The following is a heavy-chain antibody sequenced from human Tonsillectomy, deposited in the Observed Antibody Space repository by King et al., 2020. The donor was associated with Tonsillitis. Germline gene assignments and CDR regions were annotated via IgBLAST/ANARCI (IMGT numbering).Heavy chain of an antibody. D-gene: IGHD2-15*01. Sequence: EVQLVESGGGLVQPGGSLRLSCAVSGFTFRSYAMSWVRQAPGKGLEWVSGISGSSRSTYYADSVKRRFSISRDNSKNTLYVERNNVSAEDTALYYCAKDQLQCSGAGCYNAFDIWGQGTMVTVSS. V-gene: IGHV3-23*04. J-gene: IGHJ3*02. CDR3: AKDQLQCSGAGCYNAFDI. CDR2: ISGSSRST. CDR1: GFTFRSYA.